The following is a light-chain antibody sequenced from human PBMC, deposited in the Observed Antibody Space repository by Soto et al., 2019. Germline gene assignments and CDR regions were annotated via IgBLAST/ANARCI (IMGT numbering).Light chain of an antibody. CDR2: GAS. V-gene: IGKV3-20*01. CDR3: QQYGSSPQT. J-gene: IGKJ1*01. CDR1: QSVSSNY. Sequence: EFVLTQSPGTLSLSPRERATLSCRASQSVSSNYLAWYQQKPGQAPRLLIFGASSRATGMPDRFSGSGSGTDFTLTISRLEPEDFEVYYCQQYGSSPQTFGQGTKV.